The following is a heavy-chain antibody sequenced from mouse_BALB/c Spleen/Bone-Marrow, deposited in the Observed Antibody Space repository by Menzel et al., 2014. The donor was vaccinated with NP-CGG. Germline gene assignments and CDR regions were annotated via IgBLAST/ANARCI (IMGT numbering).Heavy chain of an antibody. CDR3: ARKGNWAYAMDY. CDR2: IYPGDGST. V-gene: IGHV1S56*01. Sequence: QVQLQQSGPELVKPGASVKMSCKASGYTFTSYYIHWVKQRPGQGLEWIGWIYPGDGSTKYNEKFKGKTTLTADKSSSTAYMLLSSLTSEDSAIYFCARKGNWAYAMDYWGQGTSVTVSS. D-gene: IGHD4-1*01. CDR1: GYTFTSYY. J-gene: IGHJ4*01.